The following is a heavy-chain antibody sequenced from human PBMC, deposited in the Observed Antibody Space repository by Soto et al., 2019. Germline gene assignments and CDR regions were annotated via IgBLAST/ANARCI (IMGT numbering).Heavy chain of an antibody. Sequence: GASVKVSCKASGYTFTRYYMHWVRQAPGQGLEWMGIINPSDDATSYAEKFQGRLTMTKDTSTSTAYMELSSLRSEDTAVYYCARGRRVLIRDIAAAGIGYWGQGTLVTVSS. CDR2: INPSDDAT. D-gene: IGHD6-13*01. J-gene: IGHJ4*02. CDR3: ARGRRVLIRDIAAAGIGY. V-gene: IGHV1-46*01. CDR1: GYTFTRYY.